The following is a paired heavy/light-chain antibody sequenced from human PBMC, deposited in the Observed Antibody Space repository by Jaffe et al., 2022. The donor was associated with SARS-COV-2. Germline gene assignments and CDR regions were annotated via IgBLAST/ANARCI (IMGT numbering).Heavy chain of an antibody. CDR3: ARETSGTGYHHDY. CDR1: GDSIGSSRFY. Sequence: QLQLQESGPGLVKPSETLSLTCIVSGDSIGSSRFYWGWVRQPPGKGLEWIGSIYRSGTTYYNPSLKSRVTISVDSSKNQFSLKLSSLTAADTSVYYCARETSGTGYHHDYWGQGTLVTVSS. D-gene: IGHD3-9*01. J-gene: IGHJ4*02. V-gene: IGHV4-39*02. CDR2: IYRSGTT.
Light chain of an antibody. Sequence: QPVVTQSSSASASLGSSVKLTCTLSSGHSSNIVAWHQQQPGKAPRHLMKLEVTGSYNKGSGVPDRFSGSSSGADRYLTITNLQPEDEADYYCETWDSSTYVFGTATKVTVL. V-gene: IGLV4-60*03. J-gene: IGLJ1*01. CDR2: LEVTGSY. CDR1: SGHSSNI. CDR3: ETWDSSTYV.